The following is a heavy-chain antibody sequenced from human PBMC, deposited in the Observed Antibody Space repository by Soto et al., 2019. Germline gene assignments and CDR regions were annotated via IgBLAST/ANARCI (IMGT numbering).Heavy chain of an antibody. CDR3: ARVASDYINSVDN. Sequence: EVQLLESGGGLVQPGGSLRLSCAASGFTFSNYAMSWVRQAPGKGLEWVSAISGSGASTYYADSVRGRFTISRDNSKDTVDLQMNSLRVEDTAVYYCARVASDYINSVDNWGQGILVTVSS. J-gene: IGHJ4*02. CDR2: ISGSGAST. V-gene: IGHV3-23*01. D-gene: IGHD4-4*01. CDR1: GFTFSNYA.